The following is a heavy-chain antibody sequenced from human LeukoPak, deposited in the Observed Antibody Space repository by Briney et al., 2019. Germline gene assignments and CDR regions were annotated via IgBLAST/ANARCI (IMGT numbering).Heavy chain of an antibody. J-gene: IGHJ4*02. CDR2: IYYSGST. V-gene: IGHV4-59*12. D-gene: IGHD4-23*01. CDR1: GGSISSYY. Sequence: SETLSLTCAVSGGSISSYYWSWIRQPPGKGLEWIGYIYYSGSTYYNPSLKSRVTISVDTSKNQFSLKLSSVTAADTAVYYCARDLLNEGNHLDYWGQGTLVTVSS. CDR3: ARDLLNEGNHLDY.